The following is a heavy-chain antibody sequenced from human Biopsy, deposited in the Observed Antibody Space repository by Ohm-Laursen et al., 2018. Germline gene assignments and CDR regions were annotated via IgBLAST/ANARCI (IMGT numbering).Heavy chain of an antibody. CDR1: GISFSRSA. CDR3: AKQEGVAYGDIDY. Sequence: GSLRLSCTASGISFSRSAMNWVRQAPGKGLEWVSGITASGGTTYYADSVKGRFTISRDNSKNTLYLQMNSLRPEDTAVYYCAKQEGVAYGDIDYWGQGTLVTVSS. V-gene: IGHV3-23*01. J-gene: IGHJ4*02. CDR2: ITASGGTT. D-gene: IGHD3-10*01.